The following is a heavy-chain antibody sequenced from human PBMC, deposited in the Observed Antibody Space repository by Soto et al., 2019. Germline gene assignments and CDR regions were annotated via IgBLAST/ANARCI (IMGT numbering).Heavy chain of an antibody. J-gene: IGHJ5*02. V-gene: IGHV4-34*01. Sequence: QVQLQQWGAGLLKPSETLSLTCAVYGGSFSGYYWSWIRQPPGKGLEWIGEINHSGSTNYNPSLKSRVTISVVTSKNQFSLKLSSVTAADTAVYYCAKTMAMVRGVKGWFDPWGQGTLVTVSS. CDR1: GGSFSGYY. CDR2: INHSGST. D-gene: IGHD3-10*01. CDR3: AKTMAMVRGVKGWFDP.